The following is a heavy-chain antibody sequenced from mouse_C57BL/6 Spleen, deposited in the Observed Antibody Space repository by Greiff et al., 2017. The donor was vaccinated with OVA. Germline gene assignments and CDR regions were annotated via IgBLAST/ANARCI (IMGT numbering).Heavy chain of an antibody. CDR1: GFTFSSYA. Sequence: EVKLVESGGGLVKPGGSLKLSCAASGFTFSSYAMSWVRQTPEKRLEWVATISDGGSYTYYPDTVKGRFTISRDNAKNILYLQMSHLKSEDTAMYCCARVGYDDFDYWGQGTTLTVSS. V-gene: IGHV5-4*03. CDR2: ISDGGSYT. J-gene: IGHJ2*01. CDR3: ARVGYDDFDY. D-gene: IGHD2-2*01.